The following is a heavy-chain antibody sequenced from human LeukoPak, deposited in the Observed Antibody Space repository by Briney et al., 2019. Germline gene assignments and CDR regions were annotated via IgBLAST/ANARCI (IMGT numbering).Heavy chain of an antibody. CDR1: GGSFSGYY. CDR3: ARGGITGYSGYDSLSFVY. D-gene: IGHD5-12*01. CDR2: INHSGST. V-gene: IGHV4-34*01. J-gene: IGHJ4*02. Sequence: PSETLSHTCAVYGGSFSGYYWSWIRQPPGKGLEWIGEINHSGSTNYNPSLKSRVTVSVDTSKNQFSLKLSSVTAADTAVYYCARGGITGYSGYDSLSFVYWGQGTLVTVSS.